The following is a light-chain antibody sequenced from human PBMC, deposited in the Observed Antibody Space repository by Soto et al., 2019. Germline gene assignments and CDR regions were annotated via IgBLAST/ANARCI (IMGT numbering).Light chain of an antibody. J-gene: IGKJ4*01. CDR2: GAS. Sequence: EIVLTHSPGTLSLSPGERATLSCRASQSVSSSYLAWCQQKPGQAPRLLIYGASSRATGIPDRFSGSGSGTDFTLTISRLEPEDFAVYYCQQYGSAPGLTFGGGTKVDIK. V-gene: IGKV3-20*01. CDR3: QQYGSAPGLT. CDR1: QSVSSSY.